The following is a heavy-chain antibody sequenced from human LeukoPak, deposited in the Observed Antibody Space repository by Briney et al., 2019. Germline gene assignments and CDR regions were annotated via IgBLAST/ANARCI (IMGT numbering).Heavy chain of an antibody. Sequence: AGGSLRLSCAASGFNFSNYALSWVRQAPGKGLEWISSIGSSGATTYYADSVKGRFTISRDNSKSTLSLQMNSLRAEDTAVYYCAKGGISGYLDYWGQGTLVTVSS. CDR3: AKGGISGYLDY. D-gene: IGHD2-15*01. CDR2: IGSSGATT. CDR1: GFNFSNYA. V-gene: IGHV3-23*01. J-gene: IGHJ4*02.